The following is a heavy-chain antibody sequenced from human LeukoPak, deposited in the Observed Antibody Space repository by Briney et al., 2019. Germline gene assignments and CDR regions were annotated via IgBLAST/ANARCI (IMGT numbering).Heavy chain of an antibody. J-gene: IGHJ4*02. V-gene: IGHV3-30*03. CDR3: ARSKPPLAAGYYFDY. Sequence: GGSLRLSCAASGFTFSSYGMHWVRQAPGKGLEWVAVISYDGSNKYYADSVKGRFTISRDNSKNTLYLQMNSLGAEDTAVYYCARSKPPLAAGYYFDYWGQGTLVTVSS. D-gene: IGHD2-15*01. CDR1: GFTFSSYG. CDR2: ISYDGSNK.